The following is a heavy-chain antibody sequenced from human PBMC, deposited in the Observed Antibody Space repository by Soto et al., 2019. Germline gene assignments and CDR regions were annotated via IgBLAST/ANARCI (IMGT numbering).Heavy chain of an antibody. CDR2: ISVSGGST. Sequence: GGSLSLSCAASGFTFSSYAMSWVRQAPGKGLEWVSAISVSGGSTYYADSVKGRFTISRDNSKNTLYLQMNSLRAEDTAVYYCAKDLVDSSGYYYVYWGQGTLVTVSS. CDR1: GFTFSSYA. D-gene: IGHD3-22*01. CDR3: AKDLVDSSGYYYVY. V-gene: IGHV3-23*01. J-gene: IGHJ4*02.